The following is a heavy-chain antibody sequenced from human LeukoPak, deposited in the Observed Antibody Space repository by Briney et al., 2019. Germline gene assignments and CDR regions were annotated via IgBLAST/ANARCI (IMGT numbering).Heavy chain of an antibody. Sequence: GGSLRLSCAASGFTFSSYSMNWVRQAPGKGLEWVSYISSSGSTIYYADSVKGRFTISRDNSKNTLYLQMNSLRAEDTAVYYCATLKYYYDSSGYRTPHRNDYWGQGTLVTVSS. D-gene: IGHD3-22*01. CDR3: ATLKYYYDSSGYRTPHRNDY. J-gene: IGHJ4*02. CDR1: GFTFSSYS. V-gene: IGHV3-48*01. CDR2: ISSSGSTI.